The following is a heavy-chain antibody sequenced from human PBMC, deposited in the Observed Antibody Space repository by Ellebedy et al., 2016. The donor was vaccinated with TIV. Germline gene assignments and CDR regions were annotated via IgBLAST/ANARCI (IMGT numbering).Heavy chain of an antibody. CDR3: ARLRPVAGTGGY. J-gene: IGHJ4*02. V-gene: IGHV1-69*04. Sequence: AASVKVSCKASGDTFTTYAINWVRQAPGQGLEWMGRIIPILGSASYAQKFQGRVTITADKSTNIAYMDLSSLTSDDTAVYYCARLRPVAGTGGYWGQGTPVTVSS. D-gene: IGHD6-19*01. CDR2: IIPILGSA. CDR1: GDTFTTYA.